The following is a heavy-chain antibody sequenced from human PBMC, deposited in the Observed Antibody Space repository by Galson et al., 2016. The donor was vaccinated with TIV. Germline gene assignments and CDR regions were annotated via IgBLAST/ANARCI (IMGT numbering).Heavy chain of an antibody. V-gene: IGHV3-9*01. D-gene: IGHD3-10*01. CDR1: GFSFEDYA. CDR3: VKGDYHGSGGYCDY. CDR2: ISWKSYYI. Sequence: SLRLSCAASGFSFEDYATHWVRQTPGKGLEWVSVISWKSYYINYAGSVKGRFTMSRDNAKNSLYLQMNRLRPEDTAFYYCVKGDYHGSGGYCDYWGRGTLVTVSS. J-gene: IGHJ4*02.